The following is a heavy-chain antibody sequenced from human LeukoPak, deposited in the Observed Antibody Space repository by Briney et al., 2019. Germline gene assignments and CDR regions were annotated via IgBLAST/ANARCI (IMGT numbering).Heavy chain of an antibody. Sequence: GGSLRLSCAASGFTFSSYEMSWVRQAPGKGLEWVANIKQDGSEKYYVDSVKGRFTISRDNAKNSLYLQMNSLRAEDTAVYYCARVDGNFDYWGQGTLVTVSS. CDR3: ARVDGNFDY. CDR1: GFTFSSYE. J-gene: IGHJ4*02. D-gene: IGHD1-26*01. CDR2: IKQDGSEK. V-gene: IGHV3-7*01.